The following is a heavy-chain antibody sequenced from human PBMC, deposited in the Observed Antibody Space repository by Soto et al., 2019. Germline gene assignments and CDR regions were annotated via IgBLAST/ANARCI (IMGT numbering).Heavy chain of an antibody. J-gene: IGHJ4*02. CDR3: ARELYDCVDY. CDR1: GFTFSSYS. Sequence: EVQLVESGGGLVQPGGSLRLYCAASGFTFSSYSMNWVRQAPGKGLEWVSYISSSSSTIYYADSVKGRFTISRDNAKNSLYLQMNSLRAEDTAVYYCARELYDCVDYWGQGTLVTVSS. CDR2: ISSSSSTI. D-gene: IGHD5-12*01. V-gene: IGHV3-48*01.